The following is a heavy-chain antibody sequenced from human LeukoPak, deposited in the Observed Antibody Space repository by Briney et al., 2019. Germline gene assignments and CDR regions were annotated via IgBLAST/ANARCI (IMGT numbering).Heavy chain of an antibody. CDR1: GFTFSSYR. D-gene: IGHD3-10*01. V-gene: IGHV3-23*01. J-gene: IGHJ4*02. CDR2: ISGGTT. Sequence: PGGSLRLSCAASGFTFSSYRMNWVRQAPGKGLEWVSSISGGTTYYADSVKGRFTISRDNSKNTVSLQMNSLRAEDTAVYYCAKSVYHSGNYWGQGPLVTVSS. CDR3: AKSVYHSGNY.